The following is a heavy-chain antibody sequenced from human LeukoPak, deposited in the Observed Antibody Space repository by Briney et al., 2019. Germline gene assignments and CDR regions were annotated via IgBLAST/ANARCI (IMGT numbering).Heavy chain of an antibody. CDR1: GFTFSSYE. J-gene: IGHJ5*02. CDR2: ISSSGSTI. D-gene: IGHD3-22*01. CDR3: ARDPYYDSSGYYP. Sequence: PGGYLRLSCAASGFTFSSYEMNWVRQAPGKGLEWVSYISSSGSTIYYADSVKGRFTISRDNAKNSLYLQMNSLRAEDTAVYYCARDPYYDSSGYYPWGQGTLVTVSS. V-gene: IGHV3-48*03.